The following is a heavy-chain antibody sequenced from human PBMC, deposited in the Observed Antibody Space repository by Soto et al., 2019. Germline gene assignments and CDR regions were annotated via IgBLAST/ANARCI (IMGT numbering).Heavy chain of an antibody. CDR2: IIPIFGTA. Sequence: SVKVSCKASGGTFSSYAISWVRQAPGQGLEWMGGIIPIFGTANYAQKFQGRVTITADESTSTAYMELSSLRSEDTAVYYCARDADPGIPGLRWYLYGMDVWGQGTTVTVSS. CDR1: GGTFSSYA. CDR3: ARDADPGIPGLRWYLYGMDV. V-gene: IGHV1-69*13. D-gene: IGHD4-17*01. J-gene: IGHJ6*02.